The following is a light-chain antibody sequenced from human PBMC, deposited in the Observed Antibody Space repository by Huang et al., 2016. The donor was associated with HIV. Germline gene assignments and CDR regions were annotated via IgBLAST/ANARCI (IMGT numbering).Light chain of an antibody. J-gene: IGKJ1*01. CDR2: GAS. V-gene: IGKV3-20*01. CDR1: QSVRSSY. CDR3: QQYGSSPGT. Sequence: IVLTQSPGTLSLSPGQRATLSCRASQSVRSSYLAWYQQKPGQPPRLLIYGASSRATGIPDRFSGSGSGTDFTLTISRLEPADFAVYYCQQYGSSPGTFGQGTKVEIK.